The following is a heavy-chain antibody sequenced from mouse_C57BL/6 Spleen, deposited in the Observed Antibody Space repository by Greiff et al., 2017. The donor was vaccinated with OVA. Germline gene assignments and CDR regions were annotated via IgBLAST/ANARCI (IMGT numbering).Heavy chain of an antibody. CDR2: INPSNGGT. D-gene: IGHD1-1*01. Sequence: QVQLKQPGTELVKPGASVKLSCKASGYTFTSYWMHWVKQRPGQGLEWIGNINPSNGGTNYNEKFKSKATLTVDKSSSTAYMQLSSLTSEDSAVYYCARCPPYYQPFDYWGQGTTLTVSS. CDR1: GYTFTSYW. V-gene: IGHV1-53*01. CDR3: ARCPPYYQPFDY. J-gene: IGHJ2*01.